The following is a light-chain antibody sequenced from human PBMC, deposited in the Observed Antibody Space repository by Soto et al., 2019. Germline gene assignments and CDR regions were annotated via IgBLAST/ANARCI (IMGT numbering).Light chain of an antibody. Sequence: EIVMTQSPATLSVSQGERATLSCRAIQSVSSSYLAWYQQKPGQAPRLLIYLASSRATGIPDRFSGSGSGTDFTLTISRLEPEDFAVYYCQQYGSSPPWTFGQGTKVDIK. J-gene: IGKJ1*01. CDR3: QQYGSSPPWT. V-gene: IGKV3-20*01. CDR2: LAS. CDR1: QSVSSSY.